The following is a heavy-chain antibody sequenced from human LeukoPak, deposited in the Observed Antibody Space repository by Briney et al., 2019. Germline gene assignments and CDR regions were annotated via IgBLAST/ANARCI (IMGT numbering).Heavy chain of an antibody. J-gene: IGHJ4*02. CDR3: ARRAGSYSHSYDY. Sequence: PGGSLRLSCAASGFTFSSYGMTWVRQAPGEGLEWVSAISGSGAGTYYADSVKGRFTISRSNSKNTLYLQMNSLRAEDTAIYYCARRAGSYSHSYDYWGQGTLVTVSS. CDR1: GFTFSSYG. D-gene: IGHD2-15*01. V-gene: IGHV3-23*01. CDR2: ISGSGAGT.